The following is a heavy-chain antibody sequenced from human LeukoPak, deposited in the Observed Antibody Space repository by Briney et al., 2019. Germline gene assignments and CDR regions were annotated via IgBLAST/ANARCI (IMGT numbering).Heavy chain of an antibody. V-gene: IGHV3-23*01. CDR1: GFTFTNYA. CDR3: AKDRSIGTYYTFDH. Sequence: GGSLRLSCAASGFTFTNYAMTWVRQAPGKGLEWVSSISASGVMTYYAGSVKGRFTVSRDTSKTILYLQMSSLTAADTAVYYCAKDRSIGTYYTFDHWGQGTLVTVSS. CDR2: ISASGVMT. J-gene: IGHJ4*02. D-gene: IGHD1-26*01.